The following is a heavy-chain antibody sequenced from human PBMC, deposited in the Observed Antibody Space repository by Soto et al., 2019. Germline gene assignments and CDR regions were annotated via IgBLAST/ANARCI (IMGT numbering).Heavy chain of an antibody. CDR1: GFTFSSHG. CDR3: AKDQLLYFDWSASYFYS. J-gene: IGHJ4*02. D-gene: IGHD3-9*01. Sequence: PGGSLRLSCAASGFTFSSHGMHWVRQAPGKGLEWVAVIWYDGSNKYYADSVKGRFTISRDNSKNTLYLQMNSLRAEDTAVYYCAKDQLLYFDWSASYFYSLGQENVLTISS. V-gene: IGHV3-30*02. CDR2: IWYDGSNK.